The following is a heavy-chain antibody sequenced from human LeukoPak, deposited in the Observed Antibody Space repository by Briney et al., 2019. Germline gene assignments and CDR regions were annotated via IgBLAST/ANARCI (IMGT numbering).Heavy chain of an antibody. CDR1: GFTFSSYW. V-gene: IGHV3-7*01. CDR2: IKQDGSEK. Sequence: PGGSLRLSCAASGFTFSSYWMSWVRQAPGKGLEWVANIKQDGSEKYYVDSVKGRFTISRDNAKNSLYLQMNSLRAEDTAVYYCAKERTAKVSREFDYWGQGILVTVSS. D-gene: IGHD5-18*01. CDR3: AKERTAKVSREFDY. J-gene: IGHJ4*02.